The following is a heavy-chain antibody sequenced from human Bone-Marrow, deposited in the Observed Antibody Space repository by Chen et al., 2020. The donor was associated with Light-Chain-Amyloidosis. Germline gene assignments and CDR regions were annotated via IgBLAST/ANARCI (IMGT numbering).Heavy chain of an antibody. D-gene: IGHD5-12*01. CDR3: ARRRDGYNFDY. CDR2: IYPDESDA. CDR1: GYTFPNYW. Sequence: EVQLEQSGPEVKKPGESLKISCKGSGYTFPNYWIGWVRQMPGKGLEWTGVIYPDESDARYSPSFEGQVTISADKSITTAYLQWRSLKASDTAMYYCARRRDGYNFDYWGQGTLVTVSS. J-gene: IGHJ4*02. V-gene: IGHV5-51*01.